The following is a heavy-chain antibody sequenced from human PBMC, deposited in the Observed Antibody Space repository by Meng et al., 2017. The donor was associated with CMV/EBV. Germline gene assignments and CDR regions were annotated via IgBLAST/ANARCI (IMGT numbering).Heavy chain of an antibody. D-gene: IGHD3-3*01. CDR1: GYTFTGYY. Sequence: ASVKVSCMSSGYTFTGYYMHWVRQAPGQGLEWMGWIKPNSGGTNYAQKFEGRVTMTRNTSISTAYMELSRLRSDDTAVSYCARVLLRFLEWLTDYGMDVWGQGTTVTVSS. CDR2: IKPNSGGT. CDR3: ARVLLRFLEWLTDYGMDV. V-gene: IGHV1-2*02. J-gene: IGHJ6*02.